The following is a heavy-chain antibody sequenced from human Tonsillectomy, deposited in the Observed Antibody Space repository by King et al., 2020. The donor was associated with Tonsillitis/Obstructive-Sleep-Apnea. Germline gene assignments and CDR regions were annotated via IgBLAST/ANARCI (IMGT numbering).Heavy chain of an antibody. CDR3: WRCCSSTSCYDDY. Sequence: VQLVESGGGLVQPGGSLRLSCAASGFTFSNYWMSWVRQTPGEGLEWVANIKQDGSQKYYVDSVKGRFTISRDNAKNSLYLQMNSLRAEDTAVYYCWRCCSSTSCYDDYWGQGTLVTVSS. CDR1: GFTFSNYW. J-gene: IGHJ4*02. CDR2: IKQDGSQK. V-gene: IGHV3-7*01. D-gene: IGHD2-2*01.